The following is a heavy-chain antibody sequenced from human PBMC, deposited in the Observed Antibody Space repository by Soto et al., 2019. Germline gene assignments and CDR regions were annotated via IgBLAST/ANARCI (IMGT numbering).Heavy chain of an antibody. CDR2: INYSGST. CDR1: GGSISSSTSY. Sequence: QLQLQESGPGLVKPSETLSLTCTVSGGSISSSTSYWGWIRQPPGKGLEWIGSINYSGSTYYSPSLKSRVTIFADTSKNQFSLKLSSVTAADTAVYYCASPVNYSYYYMDVWGKGTMVTVSS. CDR3: ASPVNYSYYYMDV. J-gene: IGHJ6*03. V-gene: IGHV4-39*01.